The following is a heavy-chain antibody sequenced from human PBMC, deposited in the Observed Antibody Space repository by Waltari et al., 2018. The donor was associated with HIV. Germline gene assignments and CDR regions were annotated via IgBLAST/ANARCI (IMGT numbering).Heavy chain of an antibody. Sequence: EMKKPGASVRLSCRASGFLLADHYFHWVRQGRGQTCEWVSILAAVDASDSHAHKGQGRATLKRDLFTVTVYWDLMSLKSDDTAVYFCARAGLGGLIQDFDIWGQGTQLIVSS. CDR3: ARAGLGGLIQDFDI. CDR1: GFLLADHY. J-gene: IGHJ4*02. D-gene: IGHD1-26*01. V-gene: IGHV1-46*01. CDR2: LAAVDASD.